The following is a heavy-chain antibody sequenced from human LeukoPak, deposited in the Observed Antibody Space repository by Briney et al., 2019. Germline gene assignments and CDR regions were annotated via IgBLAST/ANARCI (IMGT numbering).Heavy chain of an antibody. V-gene: IGHV3-43*02. J-gene: IGHJ6*02. CDR1: GFTFDDYA. CDR3: AKGLATYYYYGMDV. Sequence: GGSLRLSCAASGFTFDDYAMHGVRQVPGKGLEWVSLISGDGSSTYYADSVKGRFTISRDNSRNSLYLQMNSLRTEDTALYYCAKGLATYYYYGMDVWGPGTTVTVSS. CDR2: ISGDGSST.